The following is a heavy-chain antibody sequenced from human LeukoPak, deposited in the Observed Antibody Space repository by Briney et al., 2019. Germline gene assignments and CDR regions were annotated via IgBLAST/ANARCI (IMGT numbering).Heavy chain of an antibody. CDR2: INPNSGGT. CDR3: AREIYGDYYYYYGMDV. V-gene: IGHV1-2*02. Sequence: APVKVSCKASGYTFTGYYMHWVRQAPGQGLEWMGWINPNSGGTNYAQKFQGRVTMTRDTSISTAYMELSRLRSDDTAVYYCAREIYGDYYYYYGMDVWGQGTTVTVSS. D-gene: IGHD4-17*01. J-gene: IGHJ6*02. CDR1: GYTFTGYY.